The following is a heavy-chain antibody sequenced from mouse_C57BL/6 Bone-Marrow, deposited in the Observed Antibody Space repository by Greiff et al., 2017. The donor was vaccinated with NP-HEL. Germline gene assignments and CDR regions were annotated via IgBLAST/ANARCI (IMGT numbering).Heavy chain of an antibody. D-gene: IGHD1-1*01. CDR2: INPYNGGT. V-gene: IGHV1-19*01. Sequence: EVQLQQSGPVLVKPGASVKMSCKASGYTFTDYYMNWVKQSHGKSLEWIGVINPYNGGTSYNQKFKGKATLTVDKSSSTAYMELNSLTSEDSAVYDCARKSSYKPRVLDYWGQGTTLTVSS. CDR3: ARKSSYKPRVLDY. CDR1: GYTFTDYY. J-gene: IGHJ2*01.